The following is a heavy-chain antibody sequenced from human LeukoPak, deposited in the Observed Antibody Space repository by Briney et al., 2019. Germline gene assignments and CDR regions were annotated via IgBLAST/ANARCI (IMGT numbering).Heavy chain of an antibody. Sequence: SETLSLTCTVSGYSISSGYYWGWIRQPPGKGLEWIGSIYYSGSTYYNPSLKSRVTISVDTSKNQFSLKLSSVTAADTAVYYCARSYYYDSSGYYYWGQGTLVTVSS. CDR1: GYSISSGYY. D-gene: IGHD3-22*01. V-gene: IGHV4-38-2*02. CDR2: IYYSGST. J-gene: IGHJ4*02. CDR3: ARSYYYDSSGYYY.